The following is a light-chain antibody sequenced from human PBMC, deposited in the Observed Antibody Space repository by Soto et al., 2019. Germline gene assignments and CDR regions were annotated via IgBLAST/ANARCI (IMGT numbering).Light chain of an antibody. J-gene: IGLJ1*01. CDR2: EVS. Sequence: QSALTQPASVSGSPGQSITISCTGTSSDVGGYNYVSWYQQHPGKAPKIIIYEVSNRPSGVSNRFSGSKSGNTASLTISALQAEDEADYYCSSYTGRSTLYVFGTGTKV. V-gene: IGLV2-14*01. CDR1: SSDVGGYNY. CDR3: SSYTGRSTLYV.